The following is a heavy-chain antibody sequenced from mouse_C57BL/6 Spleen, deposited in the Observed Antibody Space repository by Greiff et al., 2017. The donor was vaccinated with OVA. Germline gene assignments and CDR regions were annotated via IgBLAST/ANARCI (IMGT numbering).Heavy chain of an antibody. V-gene: IGHV10-1*01. D-gene: IGHD4-1*01. CDR1: GFSFNTYA. Sequence: EVQLVESGGGLVQPKGSLKLSCAASGFSFNTYAMNWVRQAPGKGLEWVARIRSKSNNYATYYADSVKDRFTISRDDSESMLYLQMNNLKTEDTAMYYCERQGLGAMDYWGQGTSVTVSS. CDR2: IRSKSNNYAT. CDR3: ERQGLGAMDY. J-gene: IGHJ4*01.